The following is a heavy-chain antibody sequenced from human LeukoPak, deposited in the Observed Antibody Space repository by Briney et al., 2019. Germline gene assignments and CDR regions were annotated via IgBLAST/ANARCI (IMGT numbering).Heavy chain of an antibody. CDR2: IYYSGNS. J-gene: IGHJ4*02. CDR3: ARVPPVEIVPYYFDY. D-gene: IGHD5-12*01. V-gene: IGHV4-39*01. Sequence: KPSETLSLTCTVSGGSISGSSDYWGWIRQPPGKGLEWIGSIYYSGNSYYNPPLKSRVTISVDTSKNQFSLKLRSVTAADTAVFYCARVPPVEIVPYYFDYWGQGTLVTVSS. CDR1: GGSISGSSDY.